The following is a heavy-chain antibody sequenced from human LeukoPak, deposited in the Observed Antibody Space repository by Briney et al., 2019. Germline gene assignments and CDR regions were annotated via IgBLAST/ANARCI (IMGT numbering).Heavy chain of an antibody. CDR2: ISTNGGYT. V-gene: IGHV3-23*01. D-gene: IGHD2-15*01. J-gene: IGHJ4*02. CDR1: GFSFRIYS. CDR3: AKQLGYCSDGSCYFPY. Sequence: PGGSLRLSCAASGFSFRIYSRNWVRQAPGKGLEWVSAISTNGGYTYYADSVQGRFTISRDNSKSTLCLQMNSLRAEDTAVYYCAKQLGYCSDGSCYFPYWGQGTLVTVSS.